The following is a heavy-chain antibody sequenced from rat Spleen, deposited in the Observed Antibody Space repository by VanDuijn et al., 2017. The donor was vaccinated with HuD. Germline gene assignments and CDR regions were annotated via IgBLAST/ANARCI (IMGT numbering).Heavy chain of an antibody. V-gene: IGHV3-3*01. Sequence: EVQLQESGPGLVKPSQSLSLTCSVTGYSITSSYRWNWNRKFPGHKLEWMGYINSAGSTKYNPPLKSRIHITRDRSKDQFLLQVNSLTTEDTATDCCARGTGLCYYWGQGVMVTVSS. CDR2: INSAGST. CDR3: ARGTGLCYY. CDR1: GYSITSSYR. J-gene: IGHJ2*01. D-gene: IGHD3-2*01.